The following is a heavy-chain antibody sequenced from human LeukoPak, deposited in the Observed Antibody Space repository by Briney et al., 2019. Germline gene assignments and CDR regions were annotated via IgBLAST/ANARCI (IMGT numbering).Heavy chain of an antibody. Sequence: GGSLRLSCAASGFTFSSYSMNWVRQAPGKGLEWVSSISSSSSYIYYVDSVKGRFTISRDNAKNSLYLQMNSLRAEDTAVYYCARDRVKRTAGTPKYYYMDVWGKGTTVTVSS. CDR1: GFTFSSYS. V-gene: IGHV3-21*01. J-gene: IGHJ6*03. CDR2: ISSSSSYI. D-gene: IGHD6-13*01. CDR3: ARDRVKRTAGTPKYYYMDV.